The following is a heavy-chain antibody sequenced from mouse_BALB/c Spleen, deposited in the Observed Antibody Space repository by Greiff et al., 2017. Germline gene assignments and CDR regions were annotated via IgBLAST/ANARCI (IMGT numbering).Heavy chain of an antibody. CDR1: GYSITSDYA. CDR2: ISYSGST. Sequence: EVQLVESGPGLVKPSQSLSLTCTVTGYSITSDYAWNWIRQFPGNKLEWMGYISYSGSTSYNPSLKSRISITRDTSKNQFFLQLNSVTTEDTATYYCARSELGYYFDYWGQGTTLTVSS. D-gene: IGHD4-1*01. V-gene: IGHV3-2*02. J-gene: IGHJ2*01. CDR3: ARSELGYYFDY.